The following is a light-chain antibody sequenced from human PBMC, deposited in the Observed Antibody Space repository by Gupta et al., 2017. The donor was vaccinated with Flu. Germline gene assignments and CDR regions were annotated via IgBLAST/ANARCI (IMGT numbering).Light chain of an antibody. Sequence: EIVLTQSPATLSLSPGERATLSCRASQSVSSYLAWYQQKPGQAPRLLIYDASNRATGIPARCSGSGAGTDVTLTISSRDPEDFAVYYCQQRNNCLPTWTFGQGTKVEIK. J-gene: IGKJ1*01. CDR1: QSVSSY. CDR2: DAS. CDR3: QQRNNCLPTWT. V-gene: IGKV3-11*01.